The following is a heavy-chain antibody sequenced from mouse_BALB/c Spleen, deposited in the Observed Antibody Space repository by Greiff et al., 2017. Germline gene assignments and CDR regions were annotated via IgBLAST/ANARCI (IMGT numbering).Heavy chain of an antibody. Sequence: EVKLMESGGGLVKPGGSLKLSCAASGFTFSSYAMSWVRQTPEKRLEWVATISSGGSYTYYPDSVKGRFTISRDNAKNTLYLQMSSLRSEDTAMYYCARHRTDYAMDYWGQGTSVTVSS. CDR2: ISSGGSYT. CDR1: GFTFSSYA. CDR3: ARHRTDYAMDY. J-gene: IGHJ4*01. V-gene: IGHV5-9-3*01.